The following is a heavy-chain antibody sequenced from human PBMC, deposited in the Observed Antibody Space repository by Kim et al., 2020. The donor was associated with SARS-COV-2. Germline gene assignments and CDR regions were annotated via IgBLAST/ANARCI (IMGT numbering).Heavy chain of an antibody. J-gene: IGHJ4*02. CDR3: MRGGSGKFDY. D-gene: IGHD3-10*01. CDR1: GFTLSNYG. V-gene: IGHV3-30*02. Sequence: GGSLRLSCAASGFTLSNYGMHWVRQAPGKGLEWVAFIPYDGRNKYYADSVKGRFTISRDTSKNTLYLQMDSLRAEDTALYYCMRGGSGKFDYWGQGTLVTVSS. CDR2: IPYDGRNK.